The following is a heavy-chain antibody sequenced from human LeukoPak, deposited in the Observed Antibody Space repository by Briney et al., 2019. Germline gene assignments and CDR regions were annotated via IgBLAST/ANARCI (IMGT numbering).Heavy chain of an antibody. CDR1: GGSISSYY. Sequence: PSETLSLTCTVSGGSISSYYWSWIRQPPGKGLEWIGYIYYSGSTNYNPSLKSRVTISVDTSKNQFSLKLSSVTAADTAVYYCARDLIAVAGGAFDYWGQGTLVTVSS. J-gene: IGHJ4*02. CDR3: ARDLIAVAGGAFDY. CDR2: IYYSGST. D-gene: IGHD6-19*01. V-gene: IGHV4-59*12.